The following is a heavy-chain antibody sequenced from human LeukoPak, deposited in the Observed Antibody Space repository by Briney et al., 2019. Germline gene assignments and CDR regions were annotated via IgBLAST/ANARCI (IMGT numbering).Heavy chain of an antibody. V-gene: IGHV3-7*05. Sequence: PGGSLRLSCAASGFTFGTYWMNWVRQAPGKGLEWVANINQDGTVKYYVDSVKGRFTISRDNSKNTLYLQMNSLRAEDTAVYYCARGTEGRGAFDIWGQGTMVTVSS. J-gene: IGHJ3*02. CDR1: GFTFGTYW. CDR3: ARGTEGRGAFDI. CDR2: INQDGTVK. D-gene: IGHD1-14*01.